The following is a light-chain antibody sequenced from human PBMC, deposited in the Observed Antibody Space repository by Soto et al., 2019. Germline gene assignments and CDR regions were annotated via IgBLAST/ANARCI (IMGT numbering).Light chain of an antibody. Sequence: QSVLTQPPSTSGTPGQRVTISCSGSSSNIGSNPVNWYQQLPGTAPKLLIYSNDRRPSGVPDRFSGSKSGTSASLAISGLQSEDEADYYCAAWDDTLNGPVFGTGTKVTVL. J-gene: IGLJ1*01. CDR1: SSNIGSNP. V-gene: IGLV1-44*01. CDR2: SND. CDR3: AAWDDTLNGPV.